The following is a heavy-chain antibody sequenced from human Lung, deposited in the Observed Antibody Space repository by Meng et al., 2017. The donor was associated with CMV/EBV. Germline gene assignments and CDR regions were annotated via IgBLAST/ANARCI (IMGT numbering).Heavy chain of an antibody. D-gene: IGHD3-3*01. CDR1: VVRNS. J-gene: IGHJ5*02. V-gene: IGHV3-53*01. CDR3: ARGKYDFWSGYYPAPWFDP. CDR2: IYSGGST. Sequence: VVRNSMSWVRQAPGKGLEWVSVIYSGGSTYYADSVKGRFTISRDNSKNTLYLQMNSLRAEDTAVYYCARGKYDFWSGYYPAPWFDPWGQGTLVTVSS.